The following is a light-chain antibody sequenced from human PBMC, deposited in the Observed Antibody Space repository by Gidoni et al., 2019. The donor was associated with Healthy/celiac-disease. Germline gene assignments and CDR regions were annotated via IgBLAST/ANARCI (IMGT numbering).Light chain of an antibody. Sequence: DIQLTRSPSFLSASVGDRVTITCRASQGISSYLAWYEQKPGNAPKLLIYAASTLQTGVPSRFSGSGSGTAFTLTTSSLQPEDFATYYCQQLNSYPPFTFGPGTKLEIK. V-gene: IGKV1-9*01. CDR3: QQLNSYPPFT. CDR2: AAS. J-gene: IGKJ3*01. CDR1: QGISSY.